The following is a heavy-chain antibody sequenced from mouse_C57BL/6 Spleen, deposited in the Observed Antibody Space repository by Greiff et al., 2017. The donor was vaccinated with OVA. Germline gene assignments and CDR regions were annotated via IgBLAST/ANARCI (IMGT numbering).Heavy chain of an antibody. CDR3: ARDKWDY. D-gene: IGHD1-3*01. CDR1: GYTFTSYW. J-gene: IGHJ2*01. CDR2: IDPSDSYT. V-gene: IGHV1-69*01. Sequence: QVQLQQPGAELVMPGASVKLSCKASGYTFTSYWMHWVKQRPGQGLEWIGEIDPSDSYTNYNQKFKGKSTLTVDTSSSTAYMQLSSLTSEDSAVYDCARDKWDYWGQGTTLTVSS.